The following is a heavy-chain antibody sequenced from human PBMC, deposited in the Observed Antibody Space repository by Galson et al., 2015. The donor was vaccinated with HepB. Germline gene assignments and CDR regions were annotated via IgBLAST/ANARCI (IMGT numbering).Heavy chain of an antibody. D-gene: IGHD6-13*01. CDR2: ISGSGGST. CDR1: GFTFSSYA. Sequence: SLRLSCAASGFTFSSYAMSWVRQAPGKGLEWVSAISGSGGSTYYADSVKGRFTISRDNSKNTLYLQMNSLRAEDTAVYYCAKGGSSSSWEYYYYYYGMDVWGQGTTVTVSS. J-gene: IGHJ6*02. CDR3: AKGGSSSSWEYYYYYYGMDV. V-gene: IGHV3-23*01.